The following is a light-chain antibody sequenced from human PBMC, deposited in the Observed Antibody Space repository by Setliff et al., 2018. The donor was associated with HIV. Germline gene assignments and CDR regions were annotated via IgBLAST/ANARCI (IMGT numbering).Light chain of an antibody. Sequence: QSVLTQPASVSGSPGQSITISCTGTRNDVGGYNFVSWYQQHPGKAPKLIIYEVNNRPSGVSDRFSGSKSGNTASLTISGLQAEDEADYYCSSFSSANTLFGTGTKVTVL. CDR2: EVN. CDR1: RNDVGGYNF. J-gene: IGLJ1*01. V-gene: IGLV2-14*03. CDR3: SSFSSANTL.